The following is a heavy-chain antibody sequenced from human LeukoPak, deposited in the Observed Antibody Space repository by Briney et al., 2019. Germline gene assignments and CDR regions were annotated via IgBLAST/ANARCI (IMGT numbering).Heavy chain of an antibody. Sequence: GGSLRLSCAASGFTFSNYWMTWVRQAPGKGLEWVAVISYDGSNKYYADSVKGRFTISRDNSKNTLYLQMNSLRAEDTAVYYCARGFDGYYWGQGTLVTVSS. V-gene: IGHV3-30-3*01. CDR3: ARGFDGYY. CDR1: GFTFSNYW. D-gene: IGHD5-24*01. J-gene: IGHJ4*02. CDR2: ISYDGSNK.